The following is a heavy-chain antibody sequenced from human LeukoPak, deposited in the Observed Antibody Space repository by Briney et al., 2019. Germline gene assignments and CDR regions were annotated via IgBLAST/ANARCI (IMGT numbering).Heavy chain of an antibody. CDR2: ISAYNGNT. D-gene: IGHD3-3*01. CDR1: GYTFTSYG. V-gene: IGHV1-18*01. J-gene: IGHJ4*02. CDR3: ARDQSKGLRFLEWLSTSDY. Sequence: GASVKVSCKASGYTFTSYGISWVRQAPGQGLEWMGWISAYNGNTNYAQKLQGRVTMTTDTSTSTAYMELRSLRSDDTAVYYCARDQSKGLRFLEWLSTSDYWGWGTLVTVSS.